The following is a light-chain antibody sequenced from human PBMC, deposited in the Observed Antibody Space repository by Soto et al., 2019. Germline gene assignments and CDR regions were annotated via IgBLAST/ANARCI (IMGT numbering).Light chain of an antibody. CDR1: DIGSKS. J-gene: IGLJ1*01. V-gene: IGLV3-21*02. CDR3: QVWDTSSDHLYV. Sequence: SYELTQTPSVSVAPGQTARITCGGNDIGSKSVHWYQQRPGQAPVLVVYDDSDRPSGIPDRFSGSKSENMATLTISRVEAGDEADYYCQVWDTSSDHLYVFGSGTKVT. CDR2: DDS.